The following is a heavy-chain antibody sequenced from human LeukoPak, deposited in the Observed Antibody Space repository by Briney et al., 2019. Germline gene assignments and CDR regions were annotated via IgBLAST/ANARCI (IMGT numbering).Heavy chain of an antibody. CDR3: ARGSFTMVRGVIMSYFDY. V-gene: IGHV1-2*02. CDR1: GYTITGFY. Sequence: ASVKVSCKAFGYTITGFYMHWVRQAPGQGLEWMGWINPDSGGTNYAQKFQGRVTMTSDTSISTAYMELSRLRSDDTAVYYCARGSFTMVRGVIMSYFDYWGQGTLVTVSS. CDR2: INPDSGGT. J-gene: IGHJ4*02. D-gene: IGHD3-10*01.